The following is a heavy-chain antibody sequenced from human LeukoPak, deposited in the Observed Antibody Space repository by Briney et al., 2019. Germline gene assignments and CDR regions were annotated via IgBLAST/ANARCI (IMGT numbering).Heavy chain of an antibody. V-gene: IGHV3-23*01. CDR2: ISGSGGST. CDR1: GFTFSSYA. Sequence: TGGSLRLSCAASGFTFSSYAMSWVRQAPGKGLEWVSAISGSGGSTYYADSVKGRFTISRDNSKNPLYLQMNSLRAEDTAVYYWAKIPVSYSSGWSNFDYWGQGTLVTASS. D-gene: IGHD6-19*01. J-gene: IGHJ4*02. CDR3: AKIPVSYSSGWSNFDY.